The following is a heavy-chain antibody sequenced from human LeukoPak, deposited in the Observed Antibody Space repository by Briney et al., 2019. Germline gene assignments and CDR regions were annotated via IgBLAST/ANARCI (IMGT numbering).Heavy chain of an antibody. Sequence: GGSLRLSCAASGFTFSTYWMSWVRQAPGKGLEWVSAISGSGTFTYYADSVKGRFTISRDNSKNTLYLQLNSLRAEDTAVYYCAKDPLGPRYCSGTSCSNWFDPWGQGTLVTVSS. V-gene: IGHV3-23*01. CDR1: GFTFSTYW. CDR3: AKDPLGPRYCSGTSCSNWFDP. J-gene: IGHJ5*02. CDR2: ISGSGTFT. D-gene: IGHD2-2*01.